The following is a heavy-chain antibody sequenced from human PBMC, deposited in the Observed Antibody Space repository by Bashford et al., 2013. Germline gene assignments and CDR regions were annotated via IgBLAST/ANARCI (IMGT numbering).Heavy chain of an antibody. J-gene: IGHJ3*02. Sequence: SVKVSCKASGYTFTSYGISWVRQAPGQGLEWMGGIIPIFGTANYAQKFQGRVTITADESTSTAYMELSSLRSEDTAVYYCARDRIGGSYLISDAFDIWAKGQWSPSPQ. D-gene: IGHD1-26*01. CDR1: GYTFTSYG. V-gene: IGHV1-69*13. CDR2: IIPIFGTA. CDR3: ARDRIGGSYLISDAFDI.